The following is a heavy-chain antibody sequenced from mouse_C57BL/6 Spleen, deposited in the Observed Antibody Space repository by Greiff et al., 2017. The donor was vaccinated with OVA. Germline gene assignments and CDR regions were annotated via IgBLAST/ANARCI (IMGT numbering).Heavy chain of an antibody. V-gene: IGHV2-2*01. CDR1: GFSLTSYG. CDR2: IWSGGST. D-gene: IGHD3-2*02. Sequence: VKLVESGPGLVQPSQSLSITCTVSGFSLTSYGVHWVRQSPGKGLEWLGVIWSGGSTDYNAAFISRLSISKDNSKSQVFFKMNSLQADDTAIYYCARHSSGYDYAMDYWGQGTSVTVSS. J-gene: IGHJ4*01. CDR3: ARHSSGYDYAMDY.